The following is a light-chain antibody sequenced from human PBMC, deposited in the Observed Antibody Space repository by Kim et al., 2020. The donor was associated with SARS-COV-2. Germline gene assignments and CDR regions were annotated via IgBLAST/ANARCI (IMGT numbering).Light chain of an antibody. V-gene: IGKV3-20*01. J-gene: IGKJ5*01. Sequence: PGERATLSCRASHSVNDNYLVWYQQKPGQTPRPLIYAASGRAAGVPDRFSGSGSGTDFTLTISRLEPEDFGIYYCQQYADSPITFGQGTRLE. CDR2: AAS. CDR1: HSVNDNY. CDR3: QQYADSPIT.